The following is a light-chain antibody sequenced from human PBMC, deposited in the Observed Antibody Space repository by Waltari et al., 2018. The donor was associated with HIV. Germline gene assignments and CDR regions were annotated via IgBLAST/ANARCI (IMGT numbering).Light chain of an antibody. CDR2: PTA. J-gene: IGLJ2*01. V-gene: IGLV1-44*01. CDR1: SSNIGTNP. Sequence: QSVLTQPPSASGTPGQRVTISCSGGSSNIGTNPVFWYQHLPGPAPTVLIYPTAQRPSGVPGRVSGSKSGTSAYLAISGLQSEDEADYYCAAWDDSLNGHLVFGGGTKLTVL. CDR3: AAWDDSLNGHLV.